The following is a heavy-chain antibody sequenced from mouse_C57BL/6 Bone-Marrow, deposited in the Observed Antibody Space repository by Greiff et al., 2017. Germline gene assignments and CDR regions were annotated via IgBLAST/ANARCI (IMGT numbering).Heavy chain of an antibody. V-gene: IGHV5-6*01. CDR2: ISRGGSYT. Sequence: EVQVVESGGDLVKPGGSLKLSCAASGFTFTSYGMSWVRQTPDKRLEWVATISRGGSYTYYPDSVKGRFTLSRDNAKNDQYLQMSSLKSEDTAMYYCAREIQLRLLNGYYYAMDYWGQGTTVTVSS. CDR1: GFTFTSYG. CDR3: AREIQLRLLNGYYYAMDY. J-gene: IGHJ4*01. D-gene: IGHD3-2*02.